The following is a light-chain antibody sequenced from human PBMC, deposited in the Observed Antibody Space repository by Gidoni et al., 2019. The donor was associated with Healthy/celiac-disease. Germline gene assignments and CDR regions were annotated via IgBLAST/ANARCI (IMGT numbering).Light chain of an antibody. Sequence: DIQMNQSPSTLSASVGDRGTITCRASQSLSSWLAWYQQKPGKAPNLLIYTASSLESGVPSRFSGSGSGTEFTLTISSLQPDDFATYYFQQYNSYLCSFGQGTKLEIK. CDR1: QSLSSW. J-gene: IGKJ2*04. V-gene: IGKV1-5*03. CDR2: TAS. CDR3: QQYNSYLCS.